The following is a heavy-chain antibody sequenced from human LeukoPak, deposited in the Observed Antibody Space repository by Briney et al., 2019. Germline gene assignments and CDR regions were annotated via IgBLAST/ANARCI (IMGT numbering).Heavy chain of an antibody. CDR1: GGSVSSGSYY. J-gene: IGHJ4*02. CDR2: IYYSGST. V-gene: IGHV4-61*01. D-gene: IGHD4-17*01. CDR3: ARVSGVDYGDSYFDY. Sequence: PPETLSLTCTVSGGSVSSGSYYWSWIRQPPGKGLEWIGYIYYSGSTNYNPSLKSRVTISVDTSKNQFSLKLSSVTAADTAVYYCARVSGVDYGDSYFDYWGQGTLVTVSS.